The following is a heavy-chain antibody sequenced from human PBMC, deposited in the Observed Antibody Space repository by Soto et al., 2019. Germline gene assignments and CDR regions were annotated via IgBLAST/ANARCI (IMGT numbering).Heavy chain of an antibody. CDR1: GDSISSSKW. CDR3: ARMNRDYYYYGMDV. V-gene: IGHV4-4*02. J-gene: IGHJ6*02. CDR2: IDHNGVA. Sequence: PSETLSLTCGVSGDSISSSKWWTWVRQTPGNGLEWIGKIDHNGVANYNPSLEGRVTISKDISKNQISLKVTSVTAADSAVYYCARMNRDYYYYGMDVWGQGATVTVYS.